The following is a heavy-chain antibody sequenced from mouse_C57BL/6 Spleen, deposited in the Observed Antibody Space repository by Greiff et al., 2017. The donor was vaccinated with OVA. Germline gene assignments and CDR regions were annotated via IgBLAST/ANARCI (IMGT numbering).Heavy chain of an antibody. J-gene: IGHJ4*01. CDR2: IHPNSGST. D-gene: IGHD1-1*01. V-gene: IGHV1-64*01. CDR1: GYTFTSYW. CDR3: ARCYYDVDYATDY. Sequence: QVQLQQPGAELVKPGASVKLSCKASGYTFTSYWMHWVKQRPGQGLEWIGMIHPNSGSTNYNEKFKSKATLTVDKSSSTAYMQLSSLTSEDSAVYYCARCYYDVDYATDYWGQGTSVTVSS.